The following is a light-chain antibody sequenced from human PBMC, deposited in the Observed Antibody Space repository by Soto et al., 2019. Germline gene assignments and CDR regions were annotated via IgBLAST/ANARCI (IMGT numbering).Light chain of an antibody. CDR1: QGLRND. V-gene: IGKV1-17*01. Sequence: DIQMTQSPSSLSASVGDRVTITCRASQGLRNDLRGYQQKPGKAPKRLMYAASSLQSGGPSTFSGSVSETAFTLPISSLQPEDSATYYCLQHDSYLLTFGQGTRLEIK. J-gene: IGKJ5*01. CDR3: LQHDSYLLT. CDR2: AAS.